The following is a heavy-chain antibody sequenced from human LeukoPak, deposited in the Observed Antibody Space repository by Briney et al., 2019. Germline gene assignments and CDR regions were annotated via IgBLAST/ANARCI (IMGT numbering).Heavy chain of an antibody. CDR3: ARGGGDGSAAPFDF. Sequence: SVKVSCKPSVYTFTSSYMHWVRQAPGQGVEWMGIIKVSGGGTSYAQKFQGRVTMTRDTSTGTVYMELRSLRSEDTAVYYWARGGGDGSAAPFDFWGQGTLVTVSS. V-gene: IGHV1-46*01. J-gene: IGHJ4*02. CDR1: VYTFTSSY. D-gene: IGHD2-21*01. CDR2: IKVSGGGT.